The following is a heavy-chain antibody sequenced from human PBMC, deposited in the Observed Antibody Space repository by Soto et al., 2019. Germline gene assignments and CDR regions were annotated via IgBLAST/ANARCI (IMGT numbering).Heavy chain of an antibody. CDR3: TRGGILSGSGDC. V-gene: IGHV3-33*01. CDR2: IWDDGSNK. J-gene: IGHJ4*02. D-gene: IGHD3-9*01. CDR1: GFTFSTYG. Sequence: QVQLVESGGGVVQPGRSLRLSCAASGFTFSTYGMHWVRQAPGKGLEWVAVIWDDGSNKYYADSVKGRFTISRDNSKNTQYLQMNSLRAEDTAVYYCTRGGILSGSGDCWGQGTLVTVSS.